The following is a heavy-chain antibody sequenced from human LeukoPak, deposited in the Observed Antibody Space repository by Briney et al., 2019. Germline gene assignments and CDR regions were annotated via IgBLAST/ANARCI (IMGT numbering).Heavy chain of an antibody. CDR2: IRYDGSNK. D-gene: IGHD3-22*01. J-gene: IGHJ4*02. Sequence: GGSLRLSCAASGFTFSSYGMHWVRQAPGKGLEGVAFIRYDGSNKYYADSVKGRFTISRDNSKNTLYLQMNSLRAEDTAVYYCAKDTSLYYYDSSGYLVDYWGQGTLVTVSS. CDR3: AKDTSLYYYDSSGYLVDY. CDR1: GFTFSSYG. V-gene: IGHV3-30*02.